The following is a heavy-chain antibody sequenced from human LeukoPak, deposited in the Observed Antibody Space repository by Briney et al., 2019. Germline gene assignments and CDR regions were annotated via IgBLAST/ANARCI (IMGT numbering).Heavy chain of an antibody. Sequence: PSETLSLTCTVSGGSISSYYWSWLRQPAGKGLEWIGRLYTSGSTNYNPSLKSRVTMSVDTSKNQFSLKLSSVTAADTAMYYCARECGGDCYSHPFDYWGQGTLVTVSS. D-gene: IGHD2-21*01. CDR3: ARECGGDCYSHPFDY. J-gene: IGHJ4*02. V-gene: IGHV4-4*07. CDR1: GGSISSYY. CDR2: LYTSGST.